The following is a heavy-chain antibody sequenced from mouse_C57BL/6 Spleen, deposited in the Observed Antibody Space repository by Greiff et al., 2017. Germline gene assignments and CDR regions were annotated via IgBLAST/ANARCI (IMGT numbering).Heavy chain of an antibody. V-gene: IGHV1-55*01. Sequence: VQLQQPGAELVKPGASVKMSCKASGYTFTSYWITWVKQRPGQGLEWIGDIYPGSGSTNYNEKFKSKATLTVDTSSSTAYMQLSSLTSEDSAVYDGAMEMSYGEGAWFAYWGQGTLVTVSA. CDR2: IYPGSGST. CDR3: AMEMSYGEGAWFAY. CDR1: GYTFTSYW. D-gene: IGHD2-12*01. J-gene: IGHJ3*01.